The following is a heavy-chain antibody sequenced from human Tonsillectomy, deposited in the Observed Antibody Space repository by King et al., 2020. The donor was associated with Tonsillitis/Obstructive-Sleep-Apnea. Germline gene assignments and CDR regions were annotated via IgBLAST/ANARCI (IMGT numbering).Heavy chain of an antibody. CDR2: INHSGST. CDR3: ASNVDYYDSTDY. D-gene: IGHD3-3*01. CDR1: GGSFSGYY. J-gene: IGHJ4*02. V-gene: IGHV4-34*01. Sequence: QVQLQQWGAGLLKPSETLSLTCAVYGGSFSGYYWSWIRQPPGTGLEWIGEINHSGSTNYNPFLKSRVTISVDTSKNQFSLKLSSVTAADTAVYYRASNVDYYDSTDYWGQATLVTVSS.